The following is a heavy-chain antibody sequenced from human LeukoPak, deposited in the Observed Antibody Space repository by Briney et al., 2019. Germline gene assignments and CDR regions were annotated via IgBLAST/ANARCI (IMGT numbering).Heavy chain of an antibody. CDR3: AREARDDFWSGYYTYYYYYYMDV. Sequence: PGGSLRLSCAASGFTFSSYSMNWVRQAPGKGLEWVSYISSSSSTIYYADSVKGRFTISRDNAKNSLYLQMNSLRAEDTAVYYCAREARDDFWSGYYTYYYYYYMDVWGKGTTVTVSS. CDR2: ISSSSSTI. V-gene: IGHV3-48*01. D-gene: IGHD3-3*01. CDR1: GFTFSSYS. J-gene: IGHJ6*03.